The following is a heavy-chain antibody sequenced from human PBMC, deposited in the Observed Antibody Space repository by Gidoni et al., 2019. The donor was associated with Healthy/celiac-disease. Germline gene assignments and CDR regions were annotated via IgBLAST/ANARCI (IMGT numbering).Heavy chain of an antibody. CDR1: GYTFTGYY. Sequence: QVQLVQSGAEVKKPGASVKVSCKASGYTFTGYYMHWVRQAPGQGLEWMGRINPNSGGTNYAQKFQGRVTMTRDTSISTAYMELSRLRSDDTAVYYCARDIWGVLRELPRQKDYWGQGTLVTVSS. CDR3: ARDIWGVLRELPRQKDY. V-gene: IGHV1-2*06. CDR2: INPNSGGT. J-gene: IGHJ4*02. D-gene: IGHD1-26*01.